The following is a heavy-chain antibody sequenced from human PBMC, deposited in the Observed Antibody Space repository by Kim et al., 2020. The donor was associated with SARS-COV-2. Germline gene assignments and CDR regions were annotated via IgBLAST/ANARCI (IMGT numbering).Heavy chain of an antibody. V-gene: IGHV4-34*01. Sequence: SETLSLTCAVYGGSFSGYYWSWIRQPPGKGLEWIGEINHSGSTNYNPSLKSRVSISVDTSKNQFSLKLSSVTAADTAVYYCARGTRQGPVRGPYYYYMDV. CDR3: ARGTRQGPVRGPYYYYMDV. CDR2: INHSGST. J-gene: IGHJ6*03. D-gene: IGHD3-16*01. CDR1: GGSFSGYY.